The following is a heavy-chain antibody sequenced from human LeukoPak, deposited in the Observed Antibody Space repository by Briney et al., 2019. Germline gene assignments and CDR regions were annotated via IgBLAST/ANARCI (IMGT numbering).Heavy chain of an antibody. CDR3: ARGLRGYFDWLFLDY. CDR2: IYYSGST. Sequence: SETLSLTCTVSGGSISSYYWSWIRQPPGKGLEWIGNIYYSGSTNYNPSLKSRVTISVAPYKNQFSLKLSSVTAADTAVYYCARGLRGYFDWLFLDYWGQGTLVTVSS. CDR1: GGSISSYY. V-gene: IGHV4-59*01. J-gene: IGHJ4*02. D-gene: IGHD3-9*01.